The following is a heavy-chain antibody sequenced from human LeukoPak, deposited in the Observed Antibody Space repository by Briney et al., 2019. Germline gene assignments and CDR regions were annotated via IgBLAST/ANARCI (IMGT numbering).Heavy chain of an antibody. CDR2: ISSNSRYI. D-gene: IGHD5-18*01. J-gene: IGHJ4*02. CDR1: GFTFSTYS. Sequence: PGGSLRLSCAASGFTFSTYSMSWVRQAPGKGLEWVSSISSNSRYIYYADSMRGRFTISRDNAKNSLYLQMNSLRAEDTAVYSCARDKTRGLGYSYSKSGNYFDYWGQGTLVTVSS. CDR3: ARDKTRGLGYSYSKSGNYFDY. V-gene: IGHV3-21*06.